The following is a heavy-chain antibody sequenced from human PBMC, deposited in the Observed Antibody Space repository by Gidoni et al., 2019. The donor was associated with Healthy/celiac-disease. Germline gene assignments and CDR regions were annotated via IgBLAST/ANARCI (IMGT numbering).Heavy chain of an antibody. CDR2: ISPGDSDT. CDR1: GYSLTSYW. D-gene: IGHD1-7*01. V-gene: IGHV5-51*01. J-gene: IGHJ3*02. Sequence: EVQLVQSGAEVKKPGASLKISCKGSGYSLTSYWIGWVRQMPGKGLEWMGIISPGDSDTRYSPSFQGQVTISADKSISTAYLQWSSLKASDTAMYYCARVSLYNWNYVGAFDIWGQGTMVTVSS. CDR3: ARVSLYNWNYVGAFDI.